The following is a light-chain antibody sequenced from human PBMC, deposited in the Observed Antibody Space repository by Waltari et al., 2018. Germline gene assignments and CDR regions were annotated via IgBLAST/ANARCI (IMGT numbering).Light chain of an antibody. CDR1: SSNIGNNY. V-gene: IGLV1-51*01. CDR3: GTWDSSLSVWV. CDR2: DNN. J-gene: IGLJ3*02. Sequence: QSVLTQPPSVSAAPGQKVTISCSGSSSNIGNNYVSWYQQLPGTAPKLLIYDNNKRPSGIPDRFSGSKSGTSATLGSTGLQTGDEADYYCGTWDSSLSVWVFGGGTKLTVL.